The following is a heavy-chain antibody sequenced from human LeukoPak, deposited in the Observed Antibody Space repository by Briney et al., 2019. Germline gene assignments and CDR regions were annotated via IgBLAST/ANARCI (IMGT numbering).Heavy chain of an antibody. J-gene: IGHJ4*02. Sequence: SETPSLTCTVSGGSISSYYWSWIRQPPGKGLEWIGYIYYSGSTNYNPSLKSRVTISVDTSMNQFSLKLSSVTAADTAVYYCARDSGYSYALDYWGQGTLVTVSS. V-gene: IGHV4-59*01. CDR2: IYYSGST. D-gene: IGHD5-18*01. CDR3: ARDSGYSYALDY. CDR1: GGSISSYY.